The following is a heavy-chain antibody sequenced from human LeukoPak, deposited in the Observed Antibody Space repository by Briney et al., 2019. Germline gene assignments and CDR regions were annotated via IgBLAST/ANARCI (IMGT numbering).Heavy chain of an antibody. CDR3: AKGQLVDCGMEV. V-gene: IGHV3-30-3*01. CDR2: ISYDGSDK. Sequence: TGRSLRLSCAASGFTFSSYAMHWVRQAPGKGLEWVAVISYDGSDKYYADSVKGRFTISRDSSKNTLYLQMNRLRAEDTAMYYCAKGQLVDCGMEVWGQGTTVTVSS. D-gene: IGHD6-13*01. CDR1: GFTFSSYA. J-gene: IGHJ6*02.